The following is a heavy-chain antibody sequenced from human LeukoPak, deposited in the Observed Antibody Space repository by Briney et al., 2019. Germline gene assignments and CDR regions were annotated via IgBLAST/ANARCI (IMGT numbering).Heavy chain of an antibody. CDR3: ARLWNTGYIIYFDS. CDR2: INPNSGGT. J-gene: IGHJ4*02. D-gene: IGHD5-12*01. Sequence: ASVKVSCKASGYTFTGYYMHWVRQAPGQGLEWMGWINPNSGGTNFAQKFRGRVTMTRDTSLSTAFMELSRLTSDDTAVYYCARLWNTGYIIYFDSWGQGALVTVSS. CDR1: GYTFTGYY. V-gene: IGHV1-2*02.